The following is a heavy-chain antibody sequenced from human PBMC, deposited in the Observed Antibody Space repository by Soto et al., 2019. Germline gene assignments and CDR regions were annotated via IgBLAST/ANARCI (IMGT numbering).Heavy chain of an antibody. J-gene: IGHJ4*02. Sequence: SETLSLTCAVSGYSISSSNWGGWIRQPPGKGLEWIGYIYYSGSTYYNPSLKSRVTISVDKSKNQFSLKLSSVTAADTAVYYCARENPPNYYGSVSYYFDYWGQGTLVTVSS. CDR2: IYYSGST. CDR3: ARENPPNYYGSVSYYFDY. CDR1: GYSISSSNW. D-gene: IGHD3-10*01. V-gene: IGHV4-28*03.